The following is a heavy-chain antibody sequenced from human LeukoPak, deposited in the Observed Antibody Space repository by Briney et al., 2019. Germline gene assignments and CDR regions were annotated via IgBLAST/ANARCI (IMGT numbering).Heavy chain of an antibody. Sequence: GGSLRLSCAASGFTFSSYEMNWVRQAPGKGLEWVSYISSSGSTIYYADSVKGRFTISRDNAKNTLYLQMNSLRAEDTAVYYCAKGGVYSSSWPAEYFQHWGQGTLVTVSS. V-gene: IGHV3-48*03. CDR1: GFTFSSYE. CDR3: AKGGVYSSSWPAEYFQH. D-gene: IGHD6-13*01. CDR2: ISSSGSTI. J-gene: IGHJ1*01.